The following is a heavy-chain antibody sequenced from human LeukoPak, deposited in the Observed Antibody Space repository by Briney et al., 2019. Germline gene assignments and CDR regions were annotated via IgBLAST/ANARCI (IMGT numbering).Heavy chain of an antibody. CDR2: INSDGRST. V-gene: IGHV3-74*01. Sequence: PGGSLRLSCVASGFTFSRYWMHWVRQAPGKGLVWVSRINSDGRSTNYADSVKGRFSISRDNAENTVYLQMNSLRVEDTAVYYCARGAGYSSGSSDWGQGTLVTVSS. J-gene: IGHJ4*02. CDR3: ARGAGYSSGSSD. D-gene: IGHD6-19*01. CDR1: GFTFSRYW.